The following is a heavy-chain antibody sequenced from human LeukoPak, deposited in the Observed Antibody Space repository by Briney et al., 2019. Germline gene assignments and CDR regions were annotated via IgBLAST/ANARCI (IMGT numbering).Heavy chain of an antibody. D-gene: IGHD2-2*01. J-gene: IGHJ6*03. V-gene: IGHV1-69*05. CDR1: GGTFSSYA. Sequence: ASVKVSCKASGGTFSSYAISWVRQAPGQGLEWMGGIIPIFGTANYAQKFQGRVTITTDESTSTAYMELSSLRSEDTAVYYCARSTVPAARGYYYYYMDVWGKGTTVTVSS. CDR2: IIPIFGTA. CDR3: ARSTVPAARGYYYYYMDV.